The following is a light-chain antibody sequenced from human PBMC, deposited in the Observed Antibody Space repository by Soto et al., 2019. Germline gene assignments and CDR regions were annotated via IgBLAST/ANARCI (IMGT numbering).Light chain of an antibody. CDR1: QNLGSGY. V-gene: IGKV3-20*01. Sequence: EIVLTQSPGTLALSPGXRATLSCRASQNLGSGYLAWYQQKPGQAPRILIYAASTRATGIPDRFSGSGSGTDYSLTISRLEPEDFAVYYCQQYDTSPRTFGQGTKVDIK. J-gene: IGKJ1*01. CDR3: QQYDTSPRT. CDR2: AAS.